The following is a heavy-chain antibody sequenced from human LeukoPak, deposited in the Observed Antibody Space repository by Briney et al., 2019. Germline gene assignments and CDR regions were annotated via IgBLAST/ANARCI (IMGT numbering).Heavy chain of an antibody. Sequence: GASVKVSCKASGYTFTGYYMHWVRQAPGQGLEWMGWINPNSGGTNYAQKFQGWVTMARDTSISTAYMELSRLRSDDTAVYYCARGQAAAGPGGAFDIWGQGTMVTVSS. D-gene: IGHD6-13*01. V-gene: IGHV1-2*04. CDR1: GYTFTGYY. J-gene: IGHJ3*02. CDR3: ARGQAAAGPGGAFDI. CDR2: INPNSGGT.